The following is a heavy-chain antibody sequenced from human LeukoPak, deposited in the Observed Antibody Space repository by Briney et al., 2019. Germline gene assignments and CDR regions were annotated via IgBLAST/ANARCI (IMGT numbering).Heavy chain of an antibody. J-gene: IGHJ4*02. CDR1: GFTFSSYA. Sequence: GESLRLSCAASGFTFSSYAMHWVRQAPGKGLEWVAVISYDGSNKYYADSVKGRFTISRDNSKNTLYLQMNSLRAEDTAVYYCATLAARIDYWGQGTLVTVSS. D-gene: IGHD6-6*01. V-gene: IGHV3-30-3*01. CDR3: ATLAARIDY. CDR2: ISYDGSNK.